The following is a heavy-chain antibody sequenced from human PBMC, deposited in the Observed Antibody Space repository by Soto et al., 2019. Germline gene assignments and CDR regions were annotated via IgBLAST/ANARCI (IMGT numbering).Heavy chain of an antibody. J-gene: IGHJ4*02. CDR2: ISPYTGDN. D-gene: IGHD2-8*02. Sequence: QVQLVQSGAEVKKPGASVKVSCKASGYTFASYGISWVRQAPGQGLEWVGWISPYTGDNNYAQNLQGRVTVATDSTTSTAYMEVRSLRSDATAVYYCARAPSSIYCTGSTCYADYWGQGTLVTVSS. CDR3: ARAPSSIYCTGSTCYADY. V-gene: IGHV1-18*01. CDR1: GYTFASYG.